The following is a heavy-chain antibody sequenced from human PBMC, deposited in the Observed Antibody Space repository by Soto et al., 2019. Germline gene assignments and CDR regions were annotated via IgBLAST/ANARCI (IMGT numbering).Heavy chain of an antibody. CDR1: GFTFRDYA. Sequence: EVKLVESGGGLVQPGRSLRLSCTGSGFTFRDYAVTWVRQAPGKGLEWVGLVRSEAFGGTADYAASVKGRFTISRDDSKGIAYLQMSSLKTEDTAVYYCTREDYGGRPHSSWGQGTLVPVSS. V-gene: IGHV3-49*04. J-gene: IGHJ5*02. D-gene: IGHD4-17*01. CDR2: VRSEAFGGTA. CDR3: TREDYGGRPHSS.